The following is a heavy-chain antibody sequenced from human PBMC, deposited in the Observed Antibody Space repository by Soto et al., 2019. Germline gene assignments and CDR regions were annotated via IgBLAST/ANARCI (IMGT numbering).Heavy chain of an antibody. CDR3: ARGSPLSSSFPLDY. V-gene: IGHV4-34*01. CDR2: INHSGNT. CDR1: GGSFSGYF. Sequence: SETLSLTCAVYGGSFSGYFWTWIRQPPGKGLEWIGEINHSGNTNYSPSLKSRVTISLDTSKNLFSLKLSSVTAADTAVYYCARGSPLSSSFPLDYWGQGSLVT. J-gene: IGHJ4*02. D-gene: IGHD6-6*01.